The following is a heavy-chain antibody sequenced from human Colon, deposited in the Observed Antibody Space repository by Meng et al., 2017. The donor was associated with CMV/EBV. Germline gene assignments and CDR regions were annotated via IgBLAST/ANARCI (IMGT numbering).Heavy chain of an antibody. CDR2: LHSSGST. V-gene: IGHV4-30-4*01. CDR1: CGSIPSGSYY. CDR3: ARYARNSPDAFDI. Sequence: VSCGSIPSGSYYWSWIRPAPGTGLEWLGYLHSSGSTYSHPSLRSRITISVDTSENQFSLKLSSVTAADTAVYYCARYARNSPDAFDIWGQGTVVTVSS. J-gene: IGHJ3*02.